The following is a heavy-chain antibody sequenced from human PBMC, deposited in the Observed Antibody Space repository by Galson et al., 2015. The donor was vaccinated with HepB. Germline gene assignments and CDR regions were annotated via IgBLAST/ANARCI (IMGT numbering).Heavy chain of an antibody. Sequence: SLKLSCAPSGFALNSYSVNWIRQAPGKGLEWVASITSSSSYIHYVDSVKGRFTISRDNAKNVMALQMNALRDDDTAVYYCVSGLYEFWGGYRPDTFDLWGQGTMVTDSS. CDR3: VSGLYEFWGGYRPDTFDL. J-gene: IGHJ3*01. D-gene: IGHD3/OR15-3a*01. CDR2: ITSSSSYI. V-gene: IGHV3-21*06. CDR1: GFALNSYS.